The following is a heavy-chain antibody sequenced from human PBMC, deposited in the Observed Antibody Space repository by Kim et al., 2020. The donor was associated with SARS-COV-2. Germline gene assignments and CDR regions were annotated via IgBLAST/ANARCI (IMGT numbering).Heavy chain of an antibody. D-gene: IGHD1-26*01. Sequence: GGSLRLSCAASGFTFSSYGMHWVRQAPGKGLEWVAVIWYDGSNKYYADSVKGRFTISRDNSKNTLYLQMNSLRAEDTAVYYCASDLPVGATSYGMDVWGQGTTVTVSS. CDR1: GFTFSSYG. CDR2: IWYDGSNK. V-gene: IGHV3-33*01. CDR3: ASDLPVGATSYGMDV. J-gene: IGHJ6*02.